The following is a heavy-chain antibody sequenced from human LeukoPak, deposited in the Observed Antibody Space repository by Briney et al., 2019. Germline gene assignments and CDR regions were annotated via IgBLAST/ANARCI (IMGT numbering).Heavy chain of an antibody. CDR3: ANSYYDSSGLGFDY. Sequence: GRSLRLSCAASRFTFSSYSMNWVRQAPGKGLEWVSSITNSSSYIYYADSVKGRFTISRDNSKNTLYLQMNSLRAEDTAVYYCANSYYDSSGLGFDYWGQGTLVTVSS. D-gene: IGHD3-22*01. CDR2: ITNSSSYI. CDR1: RFTFSSYS. V-gene: IGHV3-21*01. J-gene: IGHJ4*02.